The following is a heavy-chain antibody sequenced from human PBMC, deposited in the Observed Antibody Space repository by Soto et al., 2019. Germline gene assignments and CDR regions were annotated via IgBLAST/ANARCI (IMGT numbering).Heavy chain of an antibody. D-gene: IGHD2-15*01. V-gene: IGHV4-59*01. CDR1: GGSISSYY. CDR3: ARASLVEGLDY. Sequence: QVQLQESGPGLVKPSETLSLTCTVSGGSISSYYWSWIRQPPGKGLEWIGYIYYSGSTNYNPSLKRRVTISVDTSKNQFSLKLSSVTAADTAVYYCARASLVEGLDYWGQGTLVTVSS. CDR2: IYYSGST. J-gene: IGHJ4*02.